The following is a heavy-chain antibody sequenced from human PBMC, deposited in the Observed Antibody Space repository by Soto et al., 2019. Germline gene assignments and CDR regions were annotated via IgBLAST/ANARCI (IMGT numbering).Heavy chain of an antibody. J-gene: IGHJ5*02. V-gene: IGHV4-34*01. CDR1: CGSFSGYY. D-gene: IGHD1-7*01. Sequence: PSETLSLTCAVYCGSFSGYYCICIRQPPWKGLEWIGEINHSGSTNYNPSLKSRVTISGDKSKNQFSLKLSSVTAADTAVYYCARDKFSGTTSSNWFDPWGQGTLVTVSS. CDR2: INHSGST. CDR3: ARDKFSGTTSSNWFDP.